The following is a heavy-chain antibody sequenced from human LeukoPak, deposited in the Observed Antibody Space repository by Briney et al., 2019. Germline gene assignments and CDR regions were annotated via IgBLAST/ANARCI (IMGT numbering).Heavy chain of an antibody. V-gene: IGHV1-69*05. J-gene: IGHJ3*02. CDR3: ARDGGNWDDAFDI. CDR2: IIPIFGTA. CDR1: GGTFSSYA. D-gene: IGHD7-27*01. Sequence: SVKVSCKASGGTFSSYAVSWVRQAPGQGLEWMGGIIPIFGTANYAQKFQGRVTITTDESTSTAYMELSSLRSEDTAVYYCARDGGNWDDAFDIWGQGTMVTVSS.